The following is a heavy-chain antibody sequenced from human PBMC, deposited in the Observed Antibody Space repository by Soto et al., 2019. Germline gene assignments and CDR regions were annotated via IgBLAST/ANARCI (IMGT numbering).Heavy chain of an antibody. V-gene: IGHV3-30*18. CDR3: AKVAYYGSSGFYFSFDY. J-gene: IGHJ4*02. D-gene: IGHD3-22*01. CDR2: ISSDGSEK. Sequence: QVQLVESGGGVVQPGRSLRLSCAASGFTFSLSGMHWVRQAPGKGLEWVAVISSDGSEKYYVDSVKGRFTISRDNIKDTLYLQMNSLGAKDTAVYYCAKVAYYGSSGFYFSFDYWGQGTQVNVSS. CDR1: GFTFSLSG.